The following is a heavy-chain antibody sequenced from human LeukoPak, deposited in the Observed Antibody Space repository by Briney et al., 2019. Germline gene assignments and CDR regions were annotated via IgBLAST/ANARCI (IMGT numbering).Heavy chain of an antibody. CDR3: ARSVTMVRGVIIGEDY. CDR2: INPDSGGT. Sequence: ASVKVSCKASGYTFIDYYMHWVRQAPGQGLEWMGWINPDSGGTNYAQKFQGRVTMTRDTSISTTYLELSRLSSDDTAVYYCARSVTMVRGVIIGEDYWGQGTLVTVSS. CDR1: GYTFIDYY. D-gene: IGHD3-10*01. J-gene: IGHJ4*02. V-gene: IGHV1-2*02.